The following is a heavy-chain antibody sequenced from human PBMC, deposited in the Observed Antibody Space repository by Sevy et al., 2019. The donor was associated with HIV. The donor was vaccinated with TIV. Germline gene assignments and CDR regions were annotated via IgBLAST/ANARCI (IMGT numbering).Heavy chain of an antibody. CDR2: IKADGSDK. V-gene: IGHV3-7*01. D-gene: IGHD3-16*01. Sequence: GGSLRLSCAASGFTFSTNWMNWVRQAPGKGLEWVANIKADGSDKHYVDSVEDRLTISRDNAKNLLFLQMNSLRVEDTAVYYCAHETFGRFESWGQGTLVTVSS. J-gene: IGHJ4*02. CDR1: GFTFSTNW. CDR3: AHETFGRFES.